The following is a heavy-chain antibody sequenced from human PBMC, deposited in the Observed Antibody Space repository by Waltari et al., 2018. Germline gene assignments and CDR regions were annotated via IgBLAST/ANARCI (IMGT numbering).Heavy chain of an antibody. J-gene: IGHJ1*01. D-gene: IGHD1-20*01. Sequence: EVQLLESGGGLIQPGGSLSLSCQASGLTSFTHAINWVRQAPGKGLEWVSSISVSDATYYADSVKGRFTVSRDYSDNTIHLQMDSLRAEDTAVYFCAKPFYNWDDPLHSWGQGAPVIVSS. V-gene: IGHV3-23*01. CDR3: AKPFYNWDDPLHS. CDR1: GLTSFTHA. CDR2: ISVSDAT.